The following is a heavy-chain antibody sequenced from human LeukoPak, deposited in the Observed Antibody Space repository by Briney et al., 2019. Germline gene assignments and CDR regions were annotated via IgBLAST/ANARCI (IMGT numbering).Heavy chain of an antibody. Sequence: GGSLRLSCAATGFTFSSYSMNWVRQAPGKGLEWVSYISSSSSTIYYADSVKGRFTISRDNSKNTLYLQMNSLRAEDTAVYYCAKDPNGDYIGTFDVWGQGTMVTVSS. CDR3: AKDPNGDYIGTFDV. D-gene: IGHD4-17*01. CDR1: GFTFSSYS. J-gene: IGHJ3*01. V-gene: IGHV3-48*01. CDR2: ISSSSSTI.